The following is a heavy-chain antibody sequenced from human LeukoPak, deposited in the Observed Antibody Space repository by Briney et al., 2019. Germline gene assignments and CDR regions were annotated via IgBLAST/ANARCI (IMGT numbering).Heavy chain of an antibody. CDR2: ISAYNGNT. Sequence: EASVKVSCKASGYTFTSYGISWVRQAPGQGLEWMGWISAYNGNTNYAQKFQGRVTMTEDTSTDTAYMELSSLRSEDTAVYYCATGATGFDYWGQGTLVAVSS. J-gene: IGHJ4*02. V-gene: IGHV1-18*01. CDR1: GYTFTSYG. CDR3: ATGATGFDY.